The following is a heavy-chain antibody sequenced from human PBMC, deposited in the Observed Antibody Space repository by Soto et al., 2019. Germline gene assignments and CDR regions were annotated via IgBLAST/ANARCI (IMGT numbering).Heavy chain of an antibody. CDR1: GFTFSSYA. CDR2: ISGSGGST. CDR3: AKDKTTVTPRGLDY. D-gene: IGHD4-17*01. Sequence: VGSLRLSCAASGFTFSSYAMSWVRQAPGKGLEWVSAISGSGGSTYYADSVKGRFTISRDNSKNTPYLQMNSLRAEDTAVYYCAKDKTTVTPRGLDYWGQGTLVTVSS. V-gene: IGHV3-23*01. J-gene: IGHJ4*02.